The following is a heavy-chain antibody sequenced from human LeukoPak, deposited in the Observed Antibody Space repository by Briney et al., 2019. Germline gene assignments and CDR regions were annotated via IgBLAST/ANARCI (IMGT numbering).Heavy chain of an antibody. CDR1: GITFSNAW. Sequence: GGSLRLSCAVYGITFSNAWMRWVRQAPGKGLEWVGRINTKSDGETTDYAAPAKGRFTISRDDSKDTLFLQMSSLRTEDTAMYHCTAGHYSNLWGQGTLVTVSS. CDR3: TAGHYSNL. J-gene: IGHJ5*02. CDR2: INTKSDGETT. V-gene: IGHV3-15*01. D-gene: IGHD2-2*01.